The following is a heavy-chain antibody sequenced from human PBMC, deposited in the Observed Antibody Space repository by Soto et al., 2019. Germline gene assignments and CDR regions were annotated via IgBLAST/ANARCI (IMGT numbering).Heavy chain of an antibody. CDR3: ARDLVVVGATGEIDY. CDR1: GGTFSSYA. J-gene: IGHJ4*02. D-gene: IGHD1-26*01. Sequence: SVKVSCKASGGTFSSYAISWVRQAPGQGLEWMGGIIPIFGTANYAQKFQGRVTMTRDTSISTAYMELSRLRSDDTAVYYCARDLVVVGATGEIDYWGQGTLVTVSS. CDR2: IIPIFGTA. V-gene: IGHV1-69*05.